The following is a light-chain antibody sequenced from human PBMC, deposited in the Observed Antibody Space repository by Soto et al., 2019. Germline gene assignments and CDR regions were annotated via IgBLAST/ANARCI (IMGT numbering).Light chain of an antibody. J-gene: IGKJ2*01. Sequence: DIVMTPYPDALAVSLGESATIHCKSSQSVLYSSNSKSYLAWYQQKPGQPPKILIFWSSTRDSGVPDRFSGSGSGTDFTLTISSLHAEDVAVYYCQQYYITHYTFGQGTKLEIK. V-gene: IGKV4-1*01. CDR2: WSS. CDR1: QSVLYSSNSKSY. CDR3: QQYYITHYT.